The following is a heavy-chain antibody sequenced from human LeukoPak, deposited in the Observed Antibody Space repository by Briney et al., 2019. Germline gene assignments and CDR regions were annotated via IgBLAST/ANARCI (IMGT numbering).Heavy chain of an antibody. CDR3: ARYIETPRRDLDY. CDR2: IKQDGSEK. Sequence: GGSLSLSCAASGFTLSSYWMSWVRQAPGKGLEWVARIKQDGSEKHYVDSVKGRFTISRDNAKNSVNLQMNTLRAEDTAVYYCARYIETPRRDLDYWGQGTLVTVSS. V-gene: IGHV3-7*01. J-gene: IGHJ4*02. CDR1: GFTLSSYW. D-gene: IGHD4-23*01.